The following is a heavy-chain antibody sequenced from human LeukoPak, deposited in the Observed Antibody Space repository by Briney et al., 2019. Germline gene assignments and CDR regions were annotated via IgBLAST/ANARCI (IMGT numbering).Heavy chain of an antibody. J-gene: IGHJ4*02. CDR3: ARVVIVGASMFDY. CDR2: INSDGSST. Sequence: QPGGSLRLSCAASGFTFSSYWMHWVRQAPGKGLVWVSRINSDGSSTSYADSVKGRFTISRDNAKNTLYLQMNSLRAEDTAVYYCARVVIVGASMFDYWGQGTLVTVSP. D-gene: IGHD1-26*01. CDR1: GFTFSSYW. V-gene: IGHV3-74*01.